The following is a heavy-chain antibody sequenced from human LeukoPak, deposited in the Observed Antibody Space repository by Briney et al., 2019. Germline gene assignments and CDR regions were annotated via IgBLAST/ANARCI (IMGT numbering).Heavy chain of an antibody. D-gene: IGHD6-6*01. J-gene: IGHJ5*02. Sequence: ASLRLSCAASGFTFSSYAMSWVRQAPGKGLEWVSAISGSGGSTYYADSVKGRFTISRDNSKNTLYLQMNSLRAEDTAVYYCAKSSIAAPISWFDPWGQGTLVTVSS. CDR2: ISGSGGST. CDR1: GFTFSSYA. CDR3: AKSSIAAPISWFDP. V-gene: IGHV3-23*01.